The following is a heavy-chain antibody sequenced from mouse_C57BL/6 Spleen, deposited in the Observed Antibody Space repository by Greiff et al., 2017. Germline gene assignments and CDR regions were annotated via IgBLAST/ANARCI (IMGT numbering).Heavy chain of an antibody. CDR3: ARYYDYGLDY. CDR2: ISNLAYSI. J-gene: IGHJ2*01. Sequence: EVKLVESGGGLVQPGGSLKLSCAASGFTFSDYGMAWVRQAPRKGPEWVAFISNLAYSIYYADTVTGRFTISRENAKNTLDLKMSSLRSEDTAMYYCARYYDYGLDYWGQGTTLTVSS. V-gene: IGHV5-15*01. D-gene: IGHD2-4*01. CDR1: GFTFSDYG.